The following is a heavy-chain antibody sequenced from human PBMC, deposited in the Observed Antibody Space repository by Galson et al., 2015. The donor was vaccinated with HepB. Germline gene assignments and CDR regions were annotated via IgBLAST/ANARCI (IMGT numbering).Heavy chain of an antibody. J-gene: IGHJ4*02. CDR3: ARATYDTSTYYSFDY. D-gene: IGHD3-22*01. V-gene: IGHV3-53*01. CDR1: GFSVSSSY. CDR2: IYSGGST. Sequence: SLRLSCAAPGFSVSSSYMSWVRQAPGKGLEWVSVIYSGGSTVYADSVKGRFTISRDNSKNTLYLQMNSLRAEDTAVYYCARATYDTSTYYSFDYWGQGTLVTVSS.